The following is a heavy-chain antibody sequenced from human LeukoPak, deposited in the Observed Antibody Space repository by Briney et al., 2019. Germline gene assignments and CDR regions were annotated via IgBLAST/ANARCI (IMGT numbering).Heavy chain of an antibody. CDR3: ATEAPRSYYFDY. Sequence: ASVKVSCKASEDTFTYYHIHWVRQAPGQGVEWMGAVYATGGTTINTQNFQGRVTMTRDTSTGTVYTELSSLRFEDTAMYYCATEAPRSYYFDYWGQGILVTVSS. CDR1: EDTFTYYH. CDR2: VYATGGTT. J-gene: IGHJ4*02. V-gene: IGHV1-46*01.